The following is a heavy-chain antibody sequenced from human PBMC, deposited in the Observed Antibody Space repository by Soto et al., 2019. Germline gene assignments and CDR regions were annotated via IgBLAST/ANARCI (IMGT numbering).Heavy chain of an antibody. Sequence: GASVKVSCKASGFSFSDYFMHWVRQAPGQGLEWMGIINPSGDSRNYAQKFQGRVTITRDTSTSTVYMDLSSLRYEDTAVYYCARALRGYSYGYFVYWGQGTLVTVSS. CDR3: ARALRGYSYGYFVY. J-gene: IGHJ4*02. CDR1: GFSFSDYF. CDR2: INPSGDSR. D-gene: IGHD5-18*01. V-gene: IGHV1-46*01.